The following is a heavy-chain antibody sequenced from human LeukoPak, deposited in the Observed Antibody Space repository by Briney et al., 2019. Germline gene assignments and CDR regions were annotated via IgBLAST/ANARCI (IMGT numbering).Heavy chain of an antibody. CDR3: ARGYSNYGYAFDI. V-gene: IGHV3-21*01. CDR2: ISSSSSYI. D-gene: IGHD4-11*01. J-gene: IGHJ3*02. Sequence: GGSLRLSCAASGFTVSSNYMTWVRQAPGKGLEWVSSISSSSSYIYYADSVKGRFTISRDNAKNSLYLQMNSLRAEDTAVYYCARGYSNYGYAFDIWGQGTMVTVSP. CDR1: GFTVSSNY.